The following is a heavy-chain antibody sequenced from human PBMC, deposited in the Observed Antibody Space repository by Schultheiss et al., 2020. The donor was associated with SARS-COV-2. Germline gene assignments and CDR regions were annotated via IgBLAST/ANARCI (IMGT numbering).Heavy chain of an antibody. V-gene: IGHV3-21*01. CDR3: ARVGGWQLDY. D-gene: IGHD2-15*01. J-gene: IGHJ4*02. Sequence: GESLKISCAASGFTFSSYSMNWVRQAPGKGLEWVSSISSSSSYIYYADSVKGRFTISRDNAKNSLFLQMNSLIAEDTAVYYCARVGGWQLDYWGQGTLVTVSS. CDR1: GFTFSSYS. CDR2: ISSSSSYI.